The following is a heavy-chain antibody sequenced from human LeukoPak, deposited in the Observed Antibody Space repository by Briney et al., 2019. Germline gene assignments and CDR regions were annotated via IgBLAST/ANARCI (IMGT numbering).Heavy chain of an antibody. V-gene: IGHV3-30*18. Sequence: GGSLRLPCAASGFTFSSYGMHWVRQAPGKGLEWVAVISYDGSNKYYADSVKGRFTISRDNSKNTLYLQMNSLRAEDTAVYYCAKVFYGGNSAGNDYWGQGTLVTVSS. J-gene: IGHJ4*02. CDR1: GFTFSSYG. CDR3: AKVFYGGNSAGNDY. CDR2: ISYDGSNK. D-gene: IGHD4-23*01.